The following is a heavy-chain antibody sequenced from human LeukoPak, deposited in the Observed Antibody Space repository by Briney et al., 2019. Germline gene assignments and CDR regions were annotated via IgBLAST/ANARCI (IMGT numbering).Heavy chain of an antibody. CDR2: IYHSGST. D-gene: IGHD3-9*01. V-gene: IGHV4-30-2*01. CDR1: GGSISSGGYY. J-gene: IGHJ6*02. CDR3: ARAYLTTGYYPVYGMDV. Sequence: SETLSLTCTVSGGSISSGGYYWSWIRQPPGKGLEWIGYIYHSGSTYYNPSLKSRVTISVDTSKNQFSLKLSSVTAADTAVYYCARAYLTTGYYPVYGMDVWGQGTTVTVSS.